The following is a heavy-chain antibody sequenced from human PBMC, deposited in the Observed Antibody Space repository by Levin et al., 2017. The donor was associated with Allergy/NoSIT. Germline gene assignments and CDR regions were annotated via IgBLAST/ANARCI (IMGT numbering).Heavy chain of an antibody. CDR3: VRQGRDWAY. CDR1: GYDFSTYW. J-gene: IGHJ4*02. D-gene: IGHD3-16*01. Sequence: GASVKVSCKGFGYDFSTYWIAWVRQMPGKGLEWMGFIYPADSDARYSPSFQGQVTISVDKSIRTAYLQWNSLKASDTATYFCVRQGRDWAYWGQGTLVTVSS. V-gene: IGHV5-51*01. CDR2: IYPADSDA.